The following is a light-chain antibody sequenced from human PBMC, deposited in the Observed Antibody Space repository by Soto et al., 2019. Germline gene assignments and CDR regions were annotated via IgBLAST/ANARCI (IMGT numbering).Light chain of an antibody. V-gene: IGKV3-15*01. Sequence: ALTQSPTTLSVYPGERGTLSCRASQGVSSNLAWYQQKPGQAPRLLIYAASARATGIPARFSGSGTGTDFTLTISSLHAEYVAVYYYQQYNTSSYTFGHGTKVDIK. CDR2: AAS. J-gene: IGKJ2*01. CDR1: QGVSSN. CDR3: QQYNTSSYT.